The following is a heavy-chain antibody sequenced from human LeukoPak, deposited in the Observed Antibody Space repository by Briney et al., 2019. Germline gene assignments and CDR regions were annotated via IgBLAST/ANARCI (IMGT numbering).Heavy chain of an antibody. CDR3: ARHVGEAWELLRRNACDI. V-gene: IGHV4-39*01. D-gene: IGHD1-26*01. J-gene: IGHJ3*02. Sequence: SDTLSLTSTVSGGSLSRISDYWGWIRQPPGKGLDWIGAIYHSGSTYYNPSLKSRVTISVDTSESHFSLRLTSVAAANTAVYYCARHVGEAWELLRRNACDIWGHGALVTVSS. CDR1: GGSLSRISDY. CDR2: IYHSGST.